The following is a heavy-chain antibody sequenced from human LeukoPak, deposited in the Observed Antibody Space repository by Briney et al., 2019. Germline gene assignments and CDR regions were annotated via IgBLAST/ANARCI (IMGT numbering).Heavy chain of an antibody. CDR1: GFTFSIYE. CDR3: AREDSSGLDY. V-gene: IGHV3-48*03. J-gene: IGHJ4*02. Sequence: GGSLRLSCAASGFTFSIYEMNWVRQAPGKGLEWVSSSSGSTIYYADSVKGRFTISRDNAKNSLYLQMNSLRAEDTAIYYCAREDSSGLDYWGQGALVTVSS. CDR2: SSSGSTI. D-gene: IGHD6-19*01.